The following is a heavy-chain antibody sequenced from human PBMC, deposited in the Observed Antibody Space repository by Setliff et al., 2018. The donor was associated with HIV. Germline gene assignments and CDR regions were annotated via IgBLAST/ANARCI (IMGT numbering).Heavy chain of an antibody. CDR3: ARGGTVLPPGAFDI. J-gene: IGHJ3*02. Sequence: SETLSLTCTVSGGSISSHYWSWIRQPPGKGLEWIGWIYYSGSTNYNPSLKSRVTISVDTSKNQFSLKLSSVTAADTAVYYCARGGTVLPPGAFDIWGQGSMVTVSS. CDR2: IYYSGST. D-gene: IGHD2-15*01. V-gene: IGHV4-59*11. CDR1: GGSISSHY.